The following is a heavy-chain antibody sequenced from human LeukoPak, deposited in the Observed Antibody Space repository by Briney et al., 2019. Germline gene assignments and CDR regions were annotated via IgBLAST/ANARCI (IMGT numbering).Heavy chain of an antibody. CDR2: INHSGST. V-gene: IGHV4-34*01. D-gene: IGHD3-3*01. Sequence: PSETLFLTCAVYGGSFSGYYWSWIRQPPGKGLEWIGEINHSGSTNYNPSLKSRVTISVDTSKNQFSLKLSSVTAADTAVYYCARSITIFGVVTLPYNWFDPWGQGTLVTVSS. CDR1: GGSFSGYY. J-gene: IGHJ5*02. CDR3: ARSITIFGVVTLPYNWFDP.